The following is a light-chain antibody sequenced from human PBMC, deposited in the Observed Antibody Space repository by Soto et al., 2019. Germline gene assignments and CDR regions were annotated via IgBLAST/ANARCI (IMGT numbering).Light chain of an antibody. CDR1: QSISSI. Sequence: DIQMTQSPSSLSASVGDRVTITCRASQSISSILNWYQQKPGKAPKVLIYGASNLESGVPSRFSGSGSGTDFSLTISSLQPEDFETYYCKHSYSPPFTVGPGTKGEIK. V-gene: IGKV1-39*01. CDR2: GAS. CDR3: KHSYSPPFT. J-gene: IGKJ3*01.